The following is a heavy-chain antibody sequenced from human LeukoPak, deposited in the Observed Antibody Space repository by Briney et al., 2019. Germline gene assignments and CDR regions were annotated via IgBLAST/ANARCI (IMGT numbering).Heavy chain of an antibody. Sequence: GRSLRLSCAASGFTFSPYAMHWVRQAPGKGLEWVAVISYNGTNKYYADSVKGRFTISRDNSKNTLYLQMNSLRAEDTAVYYCARDFLMGYCSGGSCSSYYFDYWGQGTLVTVSS. J-gene: IGHJ4*02. D-gene: IGHD2-15*01. CDR3: ARDFLMGYCSGGSCSSYYFDY. CDR2: ISYNGTNK. CDR1: GFTFSPYA. V-gene: IGHV3-30*04.